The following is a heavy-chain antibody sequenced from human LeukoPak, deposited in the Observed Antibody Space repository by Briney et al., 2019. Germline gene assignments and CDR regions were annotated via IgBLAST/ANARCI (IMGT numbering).Heavy chain of an antibody. Sequence: ASVKVSCKASGYTFTSYGISWVRQAPGQGLEWMGWISAYNGDTNYAQKVQGRVTMTTDTSTTTAYMELRSLRSDDTAVYYCARDQGNGYPGDYWGQGTLVTVSS. J-gene: IGHJ4*02. D-gene: IGHD3-22*01. V-gene: IGHV1-18*01. CDR3: ARDQGNGYPGDY. CDR2: ISAYNGDT. CDR1: GYTFTSYG.